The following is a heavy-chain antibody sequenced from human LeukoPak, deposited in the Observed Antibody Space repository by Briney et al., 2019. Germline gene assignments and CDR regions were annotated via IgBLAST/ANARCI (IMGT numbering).Heavy chain of an antibody. V-gene: IGHV3-33*01. CDR3: AREPEDYFDY. J-gene: IGHJ4*02. CDR1: GFTFSSYG. Sequence: GRSLRLSCAASGFTFSSYGMHWVRRAPGKGLEWVAVIWYDGGNKYYADSEKGRFTISRDNSKNTLYLQMNSLRAEDTAVYYCAREPEDYFDYWGQGTLVTVSS. CDR2: IWYDGGNK. D-gene: IGHD1-14*01.